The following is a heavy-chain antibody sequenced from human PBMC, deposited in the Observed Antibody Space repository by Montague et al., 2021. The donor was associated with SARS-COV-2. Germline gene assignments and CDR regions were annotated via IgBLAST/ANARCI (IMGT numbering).Heavy chain of an antibody. CDR3: ARDRLGPGYYGMDV. J-gene: IGHJ6*02. Sequence: RLSLSASGFTFSNYGMHWVRQAPGKGLEWVAVIWYDGSNKYYADSVKGRFTISRDNSKNTLYLQMNSLRAEDTAVYYCARDRLGPGYYGMDVWGQGTTVTVSS. CDR1: GFTFSNYG. CDR2: IWYDGSNK. D-gene: IGHD7-27*01. V-gene: IGHV3-33*01.